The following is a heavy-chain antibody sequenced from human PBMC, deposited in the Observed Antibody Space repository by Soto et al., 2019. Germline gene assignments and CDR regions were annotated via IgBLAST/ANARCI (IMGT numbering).Heavy chain of an antibody. CDR1: GFRLTSYA. J-gene: IGHJ4*02. CDR3: VRGGYFDSRGLYNTFDY. CDR2: ISKSAYI. Sequence: GGSLRLSCAASGFRLTSYAMNWVRRAPGRGLEWVSSISKSAYISYPDSLKGRFTISRDDAKNSLFLQMNSLRAEDTAVYYCVRGGYFDSRGLYNTFDYWGQGALVTVSS. D-gene: IGHD3-22*01. V-gene: IGHV3-21*01.